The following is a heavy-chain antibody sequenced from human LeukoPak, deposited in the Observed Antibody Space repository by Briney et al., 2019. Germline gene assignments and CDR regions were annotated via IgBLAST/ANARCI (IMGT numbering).Heavy chain of an antibody. D-gene: IGHD2-15*01. V-gene: IGHV4-34*01. Sequence: SETLSLTCAVYGGSFSGYYWSWIRQPPGKGLEWIGEINDSGSTNYNPSLKSRVTISVDTSKNQFSLKLSSVTAADTAVYYCARSKIVVVVAATKRSYYFDYWGQGTLVTVSS. J-gene: IGHJ4*02. CDR3: ARSKIVVVVAATKRSYYFDY. CDR1: GGSFSGYY. CDR2: INDSGST.